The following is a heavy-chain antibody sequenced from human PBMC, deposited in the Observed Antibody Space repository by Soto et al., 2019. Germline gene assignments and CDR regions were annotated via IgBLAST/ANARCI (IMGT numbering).Heavy chain of an antibody. V-gene: IGHV4-34*01. D-gene: IGHD6-19*01. CDR3: ASHPRRGRGWRVGRD. Sequence: QVQLQQWGAGLLKPSETLSLTCAVYGGSFSGYYWSWIRQPPGKGLEWIGEMNHSGSTNYNPALKSWVTVSVDTSKNQVSLKLSSVTAADSAVDYCASHPRRGRGWRVGRDWGQGTLVTVSS. CDR2: MNHSGST. CDR1: GGSFSGYY. J-gene: IGHJ4*02.